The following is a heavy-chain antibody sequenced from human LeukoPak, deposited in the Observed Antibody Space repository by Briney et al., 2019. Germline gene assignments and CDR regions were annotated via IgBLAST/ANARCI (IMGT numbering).Heavy chain of an antibody. D-gene: IGHD2-15*01. V-gene: IGHV5-51*01. CDR1: GYRITSYW. CDR3: ARQEYCGGGSCYTWFDH. J-gene: IGHJ5*02. Sequence: GESLKISCKGSGYRITSYWIAWVRQLPGKGLEWMGMIYPADSDIRYSPSFQGQVTISADKSISTAYLQWSSLKASDTAMYYCARQEYCGGGSCYTWFDHWGQGTLVTVSS. CDR2: IYPADSDI.